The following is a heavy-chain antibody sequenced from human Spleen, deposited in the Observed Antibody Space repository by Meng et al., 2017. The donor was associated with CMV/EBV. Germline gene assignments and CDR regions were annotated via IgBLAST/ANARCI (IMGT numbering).Heavy chain of an antibody. CDR1: GFTFSSYA. J-gene: IGHJ4*02. Sequence: VQLGGAGGGVVQPGGFLRLSCAASGFTFSSYAMSWVRQAPGKGLEWVSAISGSGGSTYYADSVKGRFTISRDNSKNTLYLQMNSLRAEDTAVYYCAKDSLSGYHFDYWGQGTLVTVSS. V-gene: IGHV3-23*04. CDR2: ISGSGGST. D-gene: IGHD3-22*01. CDR3: AKDSLSGYHFDY.